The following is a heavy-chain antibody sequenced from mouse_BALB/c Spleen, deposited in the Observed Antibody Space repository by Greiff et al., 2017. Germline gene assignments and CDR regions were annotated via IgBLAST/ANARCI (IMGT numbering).Heavy chain of an antibody. J-gene: IGHJ4*01. CDR2: INPSTGYT. Sequence: QVQLKQSGAELAKPGASVKMSCKASGYTFTSYWMHWVKQRPGQGLEWIGYINPSTGYTEYNQKFKDKATLTADKSSSTAYMQLSSLTSEDSAVYYCARTRGIYDGSSGYAMDYWGQGTSVTVSA. CDR1: GYTFTSYW. D-gene: IGHD1-1*01. CDR3: ARTRGIYDGSSGYAMDY. V-gene: IGHV1-7*01.